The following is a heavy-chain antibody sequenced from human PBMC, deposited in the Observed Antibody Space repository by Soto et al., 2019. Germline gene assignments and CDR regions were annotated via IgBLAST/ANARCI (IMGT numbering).Heavy chain of an antibody. D-gene: IGHD4-17*01. J-gene: IGHJ4*02. CDR1: GYTFTGYY. CDR3: ARENDYGGNSNGFDY. CDR2: INPNSGGT. Sequence: ASVKVSCKASGYTFTGYYMHWVRQAPGQGLEWMGWINPNSGGTNYAQKFQGRVTMTRDTSISTAYMEPSRLRSDDTAVYYCARENDYGGNSNGFDYWGQGTLVTVSS. V-gene: IGHV1-2*02.